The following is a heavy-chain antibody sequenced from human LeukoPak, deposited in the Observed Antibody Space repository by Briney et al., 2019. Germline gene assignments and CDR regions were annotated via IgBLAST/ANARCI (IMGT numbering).Heavy chain of an antibody. CDR1: GFTFSSYW. V-gene: IGHV3-21*01. CDR2: IFSRSESI. D-gene: IGHD3-22*01. J-gene: IGHJ4*02. CDR3: ARDFFHSSDSRPFDY. Sequence: GGSLRLSCAASGFTFSSYWVSWVRQAPGKGLERVSCIFSRSESILYADSVKGRFTISRDNAKNSLYLQMDSLRVEDTAVYYCARDFFHSSDSRPFDYWGQGTLVTVSS.